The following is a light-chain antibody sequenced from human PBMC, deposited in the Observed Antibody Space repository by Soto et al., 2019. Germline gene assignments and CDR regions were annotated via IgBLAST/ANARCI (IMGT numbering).Light chain of an antibody. CDR3: QQYSNWPPIT. Sequence: DIPMTQSPSTLSASVGDRVTITCRASQSIRSWLAWYQQKPGKAPKLLIYQASTLGSGVPSRFSGSGSGTEFTLTISSLQSEDFAVYYCQQYSNWPPITFGQGTRLEIK. CDR1: QSIRSW. CDR2: QAS. J-gene: IGKJ5*01. V-gene: IGKV1-5*03.